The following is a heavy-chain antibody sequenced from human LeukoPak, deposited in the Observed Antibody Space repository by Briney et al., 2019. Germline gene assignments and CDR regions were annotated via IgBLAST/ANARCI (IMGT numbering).Heavy chain of an antibody. J-gene: IGHJ4*02. D-gene: IGHD5-24*01. Sequence: SEALSLTCAVSGGSISSGGYSWSWIRQPPGKGLEWIGYIYHSGSTYYNPSLKSRVTISVDRSKNQFSLKLSSVTAADTAVYYCVRGTALYGYNSGGNLPFDYWAQGTLVTVSS. CDR2: IYHSGST. V-gene: IGHV4-30-2*01. CDR3: VRGTALYGYNSGGNLPFDY. CDR1: GGSISSGGYS.